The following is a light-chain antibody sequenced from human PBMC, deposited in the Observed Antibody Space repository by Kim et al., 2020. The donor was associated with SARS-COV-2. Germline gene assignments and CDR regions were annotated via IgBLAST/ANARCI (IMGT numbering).Light chain of an antibody. V-gene: IGLV3-21*04. Sequence: PGWTARITCGGNDIGSLPVHWYPQKPGQAPLLVISYDSDRPSGIPERFSGSNSGNTATLTISRVEAGDDADYFCQVWDSTSDHPWVFGGGTKVTVL. CDR1: DIGSLP. J-gene: IGLJ3*02. CDR2: YDS. CDR3: QVWDSTSDHPWV.